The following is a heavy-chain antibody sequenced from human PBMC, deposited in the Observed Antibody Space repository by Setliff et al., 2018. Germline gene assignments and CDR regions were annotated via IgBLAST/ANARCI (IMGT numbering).Heavy chain of an antibody. CDR2: IDSSGNT. CDR3: ARGRFQYVGNSFYFDY. D-gene: IGHD3-10*01. V-gene: IGHV4-61*09. CDR1: GGSISSGPYY. Sequence: SETLSLTCTVSGGSISSGPYYWTWIRQPAEKGLGWIGHIDSSGNTNYNPSLKSRVTISGDTSKNQFSLRLQSVTAADTAVYYCARGRFQYVGNSFYFDYWGQGNLVTVSS. J-gene: IGHJ4*02.